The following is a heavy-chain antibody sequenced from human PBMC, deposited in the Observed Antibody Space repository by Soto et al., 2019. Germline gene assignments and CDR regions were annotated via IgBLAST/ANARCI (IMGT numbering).Heavy chain of an antibody. CDR3: AKGRSYYYYYGVDV. CDR1: EGKFGGFG. CDR2: IIDSGGST. V-gene: IGHV3-23*01. Sequence: GVPNRLSRRAAEGKFGGFGGGRVSKETGKGLEWVSDIIDSGGSTYYADSVKGRFTIPRDNSKSTLYLQMNSLRAEDTALYYCAKGRSYYYYYGVDVWGQGTTVTVSS. J-gene: IGHJ6*02.